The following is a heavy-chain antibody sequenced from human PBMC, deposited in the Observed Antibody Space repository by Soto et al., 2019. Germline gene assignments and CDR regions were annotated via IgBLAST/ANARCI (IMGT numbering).Heavy chain of an antibody. CDR1: GFTFSSYA. CDR2: ISYDGSNK. J-gene: IGHJ5*02. CDR3: AREGQRIRGVITNGPTSS. Sequence: LRLSCAASGFTFSSYAMHWVRQAPGKGLEWVAVISYDGSNKYYADSVKGRFTISRDDSKNTLYLQMNSLRAEDTAVYYCAREGQRIRGVITNGPTSSWGQGTLVTVSS. D-gene: IGHD3-10*01. V-gene: IGHV3-30-3*01.